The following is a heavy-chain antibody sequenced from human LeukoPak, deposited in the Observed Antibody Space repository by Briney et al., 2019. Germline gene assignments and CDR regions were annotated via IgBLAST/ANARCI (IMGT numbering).Heavy chain of an antibody. D-gene: IGHD3-3*01. Sequence: GGSLRLSCAASGFTVSSNYMSWVRQAPGKGLEWVSVIYSGGSTYYADSVKGRFTISRDNSKNTLYLQMNSLRAEDTAVYYCAKTIFGVVTLFDYWGQGTLVTVSS. CDR2: IYSGGST. CDR1: GFTVSSNY. J-gene: IGHJ4*02. V-gene: IGHV3-66*01. CDR3: AKTIFGVVTLFDY.